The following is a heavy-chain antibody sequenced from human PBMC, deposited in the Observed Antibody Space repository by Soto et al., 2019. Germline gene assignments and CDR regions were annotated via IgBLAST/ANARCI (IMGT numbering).Heavy chain of an antibody. CDR1: GYTFTSYY. Sequence: QVQLVQSGAEVKKPGASVKVSCKASGYTFTSYYMHWVRQAPGQGLEWMGIINPSGGSTSYAQKFQGRVTMTRDTSTSTVYMELSSLRSEDTAVYYCARDQGRGIVGATGFDYWGQGTLVTVSS. CDR3: ARDQGRGIVGATGFDY. V-gene: IGHV1-46*01. CDR2: INPSGGST. J-gene: IGHJ4*02. D-gene: IGHD1-26*01.